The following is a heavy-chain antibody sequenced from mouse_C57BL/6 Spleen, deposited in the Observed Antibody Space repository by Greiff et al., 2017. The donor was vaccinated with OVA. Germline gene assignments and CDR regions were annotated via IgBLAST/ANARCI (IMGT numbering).Heavy chain of an antibody. CDR2: IYPGDGDT. Sequence: QVQLQQSGPELVKPGASVKISCKASGYAFSSSWMNWVKQRPGKGLEWIGRIYPGDGDTNYNGKFKGKATLTADKSSSTAYMQLSSLTSEDSAVYFCAREGAYYGNYEEWGQGTLVTVSA. D-gene: IGHD2-10*01. J-gene: IGHJ3*01. V-gene: IGHV1-82*01. CDR3: AREGAYYGNYEE. CDR1: GYAFSSSW.